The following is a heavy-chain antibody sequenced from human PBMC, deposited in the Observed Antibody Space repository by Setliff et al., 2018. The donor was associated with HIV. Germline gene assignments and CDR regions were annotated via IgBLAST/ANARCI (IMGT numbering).Heavy chain of an antibody. CDR3: ANMGGRYVGYFES. D-gene: IGHD3-16*01. CDR1: GVSISYYH. J-gene: IGHJ4*02. Sequence: PSETLSLTCTVSGVSISYYHWSWIRQPSGKGLEWIGYISYTGNTNYDPSLASRVTMSIDTSKMQFSLKLTSVSAADTAVYYCANMGGRYVGYFESWGQGTLVTVSS. V-gene: IGHV4-59*01. CDR2: ISYTGNT.